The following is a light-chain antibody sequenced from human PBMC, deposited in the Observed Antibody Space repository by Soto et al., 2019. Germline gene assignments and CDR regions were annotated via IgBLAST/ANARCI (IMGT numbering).Light chain of an antibody. V-gene: IGKV1-9*01. CDR1: QGISSY. CDR3: QQLSTYPLT. Sequence: DIQLTQSPSFLSASVGDRVTITCRASQGISSYLAWYQQKPGKAPKLLISAAYALESGVPSRFSGSGSGTEFTLTISTLHPEDFATYYCQQLSTYPLTFGGGTKVEI. CDR2: AAY. J-gene: IGKJ4*01.